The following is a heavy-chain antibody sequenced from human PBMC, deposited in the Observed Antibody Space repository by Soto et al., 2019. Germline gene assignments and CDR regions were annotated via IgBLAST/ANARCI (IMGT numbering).Heavy chain of an antibody. CDR2: INSKTDGGTT. D-gene: IGHD3-22*01. J-gene: IGHJ6*02. CDR3: TTDSEALSGYYYYYYYGMDV. Sequence: EVQLVESGGGLVKPGGSLRLSCAASGFTFSNAWMSWVRQAPGKGLEWVGRINSKTDGGTTDYAAPVKGRFTISRDDSKNTLYLQMNSLKTEDTAVYYCTTDSEALSGYYYYYYYGMDVWGQGTTVTVSS. CDR1: GFTFSNAW. V-gene: IGHV3-15*01.